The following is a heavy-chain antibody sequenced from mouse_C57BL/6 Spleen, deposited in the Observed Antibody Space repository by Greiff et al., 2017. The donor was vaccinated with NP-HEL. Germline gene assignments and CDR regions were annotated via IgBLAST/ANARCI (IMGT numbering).Heavy chain of an antibody. J-gene: IGHJ2*01. Sequence: EVKLMESGGGLVKPGGSLKLSCAASGFTFSSYAMSWVRQTPEKRLEWVATISDGGSYTYYPDNVKGRFTISRDNAKNNLYLQMSHLKSEDTAMYYCARVNWDVGYFDYWGQGTTLTVSS. V-gene: IGHV5-4*03. CDR2: ISDGGSYT. D-gene: IGHD4-1*01. CDR1: GFTFSSYA. CDR3: ARVNWDVGYFDY.